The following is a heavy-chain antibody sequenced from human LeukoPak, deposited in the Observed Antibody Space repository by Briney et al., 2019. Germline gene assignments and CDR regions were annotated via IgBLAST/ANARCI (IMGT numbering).Heavy chain of an antibody. CDR3: ARVPAQEYFDY. V-gene: IGHV4-38-2*01. CDR1: GSSISSGYY. Sequence: SETLSLTCAVSGSSISSGYYWGWIRQPPGKGLEWIGSIYHSVSSYYNPSLKSRVTISLDTSKNQFSLKLNSVTAADTAVYYCARVPAQEYFDYWGQGTLVTVSS. CDR2: IYHSVSS. J-gene: IGHJ4*02.